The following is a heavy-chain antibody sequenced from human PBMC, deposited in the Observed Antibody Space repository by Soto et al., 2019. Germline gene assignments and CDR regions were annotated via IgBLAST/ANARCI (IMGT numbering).Heavy chain of an antibody. Sequence: SVKVSCKASGGTFNNYAISWVRQAPGQGLEWMGGIIPLFGTTNYAQKFQGRVTITSDESTSTAYTELSSLRSEDTAFYYCARPRSHYYDRSAERAFDIWGQGTMVTVS. J-gene: IGHJ3*02. CDR3: ARPRSHYYDRSAERAFDI. V-gene: IGHV1-69*13. CDR2: IIPLFGTT. CDR1: GGTFNNYA. D-gene: IGHD3-22*01.